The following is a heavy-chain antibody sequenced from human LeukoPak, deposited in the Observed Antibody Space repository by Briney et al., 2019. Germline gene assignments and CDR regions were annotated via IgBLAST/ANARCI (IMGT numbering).Heavy chain of an antibody. V-gene: IGHV1-8*03. J-gene: IGHJ4*02. Sequence: ASVKVSCKASGYTFISYNINWVRQATGQGLEWMGWLNPRSGNAVYLQKFQGRLTITRDTSTDTVYMDLSSLTAEDTAVYYCARGIPLGYCTYGVCYPPYYFDFWGQGTLVTASS. CDR2: LNPRSGNA. CDR3: ARGIPLGYCTYGVCYPPYYFDF. CDR1: GYTFISYN. D-gene: IGHD2-8*01.